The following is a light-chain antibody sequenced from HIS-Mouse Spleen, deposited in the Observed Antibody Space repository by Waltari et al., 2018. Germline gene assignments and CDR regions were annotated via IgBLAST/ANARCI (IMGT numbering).Light chain of an antibody. J-gene: IGLJ2*01. CDR2: GNS. CDR1: SSNIGARYA. V-gene: IGLV1-40*01. Sequence: QSVLTQPPSVSGAPGQRVTISCTGSSSNIGARYAVHWYQQLPGTAPKLLIYGNSNRPSGVPDRFSGSKSGTSASLAITGLQAEDEADYYCQSYDSSLSGVVFGGGTKLTVL. CDR3: QSYDSSLSGVV.